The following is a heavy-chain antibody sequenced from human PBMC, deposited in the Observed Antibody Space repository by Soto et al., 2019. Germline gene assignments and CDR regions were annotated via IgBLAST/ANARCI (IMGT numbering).Heavy chain of an antibody. Sequence: GGSLRLSCAASGFTFSGSAMHWVRQASGKGLEWVGRIRSKANSYATAYAASVKGRFTISRDDSKNTAYLQMNSLRDEDTAVYYCARESLMVYAIDYYYGMDVWGQGTTVTVSS. CDR1: GFTFSGSA. V-gene: IGHV3-73*01. CDR2: IRSKANSYAT. CDR3: ARESLMVYAIDYYYGMDV. J-gene: IGHJ6*02. D-gene: IGHD2-8*01.